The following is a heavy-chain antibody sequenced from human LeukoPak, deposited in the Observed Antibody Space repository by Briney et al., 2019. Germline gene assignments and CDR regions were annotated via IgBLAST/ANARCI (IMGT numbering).Heavy chain of an antibody. CDR3: ARSGNSGYDLLDY. CDR2: INPNSGGT. V-gene: IGHV1-2*02. Sequence: ASVKVSCKASGYTFTGYYMHWVRQAPGQGLEGMGWINPNSGGTNYAQKFQGRVTMTRDTPISTAYMELSRLRSDDTAVYYCARSGNSGYDLLDYWGQGTLVTVSS. D-gene: IGHD5-12*01. J-gene: IGHJ4*02. CDR1: GYTFTGYY.